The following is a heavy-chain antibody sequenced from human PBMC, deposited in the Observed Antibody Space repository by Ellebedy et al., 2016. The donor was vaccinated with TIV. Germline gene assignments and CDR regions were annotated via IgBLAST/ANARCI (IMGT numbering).Heavy chain of an antibody. CDR3: ARGRRRGLVIIQSSFLDY. CDR2: INHSGST. J-gene: IGHJ4*02. CDR1: GGSFSGYY. D-gene: IGHD3/OR15-3a*01. V-gene: IGHV4-34*01. Sequence: SETLSLXCAVYGGSFSGYYWSWIRKPQGKGLEWIGEINHSGSTNYNPSLKSRVTISVDTSKHQFSLKLSSVTAADTAVYYCARGRRRGLVIIQSSFLDYWGQGTLVTVSS.